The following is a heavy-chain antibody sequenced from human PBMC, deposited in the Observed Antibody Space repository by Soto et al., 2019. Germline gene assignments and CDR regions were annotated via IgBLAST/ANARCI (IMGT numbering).Heavy chain of an antibody. J-gene: IGHJ3*02. V-gene: IGHV1-69*13. CDR3: AEVVVADAFDI. CDR1: GGTLSSYA. D-gene: IGHD3-22*01. CDR2: IIPIFGTA. Sequence: SVKVSCKASGGTLSSYAISWVRQAPGQGLEWMGGIIPIFGTANYAQKFQGRVTITADESTSTAYMELSSLRSQDTAVYYCAEVVVADAFDIWGQGTMVTVSS.